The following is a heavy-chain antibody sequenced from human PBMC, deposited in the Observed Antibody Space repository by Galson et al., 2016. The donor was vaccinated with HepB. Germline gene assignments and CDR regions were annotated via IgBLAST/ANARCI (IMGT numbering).Heavy chain of an antibody. CDR2: INQEGSEK. CDR1: GFTFGSYW. D-gene: IGHD2/OR15-2a*01. Sequence: SLRPSCAASGFTFGSYWMSWVRQAPGKWLELAANINQEGSEKTYVDSPKGRCTISRDNAKTSLYLQMNSLRAEDTAVYFCAREVSRAARSTTFWYFDLWGRGTLVTVSS. V-gene: IGHV3-7*05. J-gene: IGHJ2*01. CDR3: AREVSRAARSTTFWYFDL.